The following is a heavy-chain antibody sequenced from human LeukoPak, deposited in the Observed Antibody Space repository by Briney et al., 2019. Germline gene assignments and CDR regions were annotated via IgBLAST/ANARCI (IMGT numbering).Heavy chain of an antibody. D-gene: IGHD3-22*01. CDR1: GGSISSGGYY. V-gene: IGHV4-31*03. Sequence: PSQTLSLTCTVSGGSISSGGYYWSWIRQHPGKGLEWIGYIYYSGSTYYNPSLKSRVTISVDTSKNQFSLKLSSVTAADTAVYYGASGGGQGDSSGYYVDYWAREPWSPSPQ. CDR2: IYYSGST. CDR3: ASGGGQGDSSGYYVDY. J-gene: IGHJ4*02.